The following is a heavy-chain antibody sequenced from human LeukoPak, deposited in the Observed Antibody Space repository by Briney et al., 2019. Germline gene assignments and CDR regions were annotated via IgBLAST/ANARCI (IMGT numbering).Heavy chain of an antibody. Sequence: GGSLRLSCAASGFTFSSYAMHWVRQAPGKGLEWVAVISYDGSNKYYADSVKGRFTISRDNSKNTLYLQMNSLRAEDTAVYYCARNYGDSNKYYFDYWGQGTLVIVSS. V-gene: IGHV3-30-3*01. CDR3: ARNYGDSNKYYFDY. J-gene: IGHJ4*02. CDR2: ISYDGSNK. D-gene: IGHD4-17*01. CDR1: GFTFSSYA.